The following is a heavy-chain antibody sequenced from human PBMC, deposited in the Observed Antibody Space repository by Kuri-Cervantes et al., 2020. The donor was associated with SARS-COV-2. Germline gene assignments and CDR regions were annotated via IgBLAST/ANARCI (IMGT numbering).Heavy chain of an antibody. CDR2: ISSDGRHK. V-gene: IGHV3-30*04. CDR3: ARDGIRPGGKYCSGGSCSYNGMNV. D-gene: IGHD2-15*01. CDR1: GFTFNTCA. Sequence: GESLKISCAASGFTFNTCAMHWVRQAPGKGLEWVTMISSDGRHKNYADSVKGRFTISRDNSKDTLYLQMNSLRAEDTAVYYCARDGIRPGGKYCSGGSCSYNGMNVWGQGTTVTVSS. J-gene: IGHJ6*02.